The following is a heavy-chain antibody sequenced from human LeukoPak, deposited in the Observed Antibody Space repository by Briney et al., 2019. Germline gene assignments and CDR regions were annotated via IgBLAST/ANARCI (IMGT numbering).Heavy chain of an antibody. J-gene: IGHJ4*02. CDR1: GYNFTSYW. Sequence: GESPKISCKGSGYNFTSYWIGWVRQMPGKGLEWMGIIYPGDSDTRYSPSFQGQVTISADKSISTAYLQWSSLKASDTAMYYCARHAEIAVAGQIDYWGQGTLVTVSS. D-gene: IGHD6-19*01. V-gene: IGHV5-51*01. CDR3: ARHAEIAVAGQIDY. CDR2: IYPGDSDT.